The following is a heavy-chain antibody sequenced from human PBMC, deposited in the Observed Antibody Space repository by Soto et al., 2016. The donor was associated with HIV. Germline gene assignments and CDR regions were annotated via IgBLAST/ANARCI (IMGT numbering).Heavy chain of an antibody. CDR2: ILPNTGGT. D-gene: IGHD3-16*01. J-gene: IGHJ4*02. CDR3: VSYGY. Sequence: QVQLVQSGAEVKKPGASVKVSCKASGYTFSGYYMHWVRQAPGQGLEWMGWILPNTGGTKYAQNIQGRVTMTRNTSISTAYMEVTSLRADDTAVYYCVSYGYWGQGTLVTVSS. V-gene: IGHV1-2*02. CDR1: GYTFSGYY.